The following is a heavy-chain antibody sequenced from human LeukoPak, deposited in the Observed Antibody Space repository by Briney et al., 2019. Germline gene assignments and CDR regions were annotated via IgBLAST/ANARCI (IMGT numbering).Heavy chain of an antibody. D-gene: IGHD6-13*01. CDR1: GGSISSYY. Sequence: AETLSLTCNVSGGSISSYYWSWIRQPPGKGLEWIGYIYYSGSTNYNPSLKSRVTISVDTSKNQFSLKLSSVTAADTAVYYCARLPQAAAGTGRFFYYYGMDVWGQGTTVTVSS. V-gene: IGHV4-59*08. J-gene: IGHJ6*02. CDR3: ARLPQAAAGTGRFFYYYGMDV. CDR2: IYYSGST.